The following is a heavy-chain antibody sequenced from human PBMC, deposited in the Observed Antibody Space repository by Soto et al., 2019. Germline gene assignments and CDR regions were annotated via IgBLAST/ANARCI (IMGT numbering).Heavy chain of an antibody. CDR2: IWYDGSNK. D-gene: IGHD3-10*01. CDR3: ARSYGSGSYLLYGMDV. J-gene: IGHJ6*02. Sequence: QVQLVESGGGVVQPGRSLRLSCAASGFTFSIYAMHWVRQAPGKGLEWVAVIWYDGSNKNYADSVKGRFIISRDNSKNPLYLQMTSLRAEDTAVYYCARSYGSGSYLLYGMDVWGQGTTVTVSS. V-gene: IGHV3-33*01. CDR1: GFTFSIYA.